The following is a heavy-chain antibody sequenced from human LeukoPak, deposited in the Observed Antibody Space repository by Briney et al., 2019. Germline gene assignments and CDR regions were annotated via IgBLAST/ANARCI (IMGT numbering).Heavy chain of an antibody. D-gene: IGHD6-19*01. CDR2: FDPEDGET. CDR1: GYTLTELS. Sequence: ASVKVSCKVSGYTLTELSMHWVRQAPGKGLEWMGGFDPEDGETIYAQKFQGRVTMTEDTSTDTAYMELSSLRSEDTAVYYCATLSKEQWLVIDYYFDYWGQGTLVTVSS. V-gene: IGHV1-24*01. J-gene: IGHJ4*02. CDR3: ATLSKEQWLVIDYYFDY.